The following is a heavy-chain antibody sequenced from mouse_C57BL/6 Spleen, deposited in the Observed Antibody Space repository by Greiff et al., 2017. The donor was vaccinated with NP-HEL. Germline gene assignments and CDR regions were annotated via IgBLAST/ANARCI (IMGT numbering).Heavy chain of an antibody. J-gene: IGHJ2*01. V-gene: IGHV1-69*01. CDR3: ARLAWDAFDD. CDR2: IDPSDSYT. Sequence: VQLQQPGAELVMPGASVKLSCKASGYTFTSYWMHWVKQRPGQGLEWIGEIDPSDSYTNYNQKFKGKSTVTVDKSSSTAYMQLSSLTSEDSAVYYCARLAWDAFDDWGQGTTLTVSS. CDR1: GYTFTSYW. D-gene: IGHD4-1*01.